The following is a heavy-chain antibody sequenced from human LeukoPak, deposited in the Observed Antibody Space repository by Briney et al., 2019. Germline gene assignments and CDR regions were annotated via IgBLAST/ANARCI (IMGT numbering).Heavy chain of an antibody. D-gene: IGHD2-2*01. CDR3: ARLDGEHLGFCSSYSCNGAFDI. CDR1: GGSISSGPYF. V-gene: IGHV4-39*07. J-gene: IGHJ3*02. CDR2: IHHTGST. Sequence: SETLSLTCTVSGGSISSGPYFWGWIRQPPGKGLEWIGNIHHTGSTYYKSSLRSRVTMSVDTSSNQFSLRLSSVTAADTAMYYCARLDGEHLGFCSSYSCNGAFDIWGQGTMVTVSS.